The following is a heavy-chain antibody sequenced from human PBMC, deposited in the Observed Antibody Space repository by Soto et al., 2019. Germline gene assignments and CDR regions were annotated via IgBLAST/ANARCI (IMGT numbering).Heavy chain of an antibody. D-gene: IGHD2-21*01. V-gene: IGHV4-31*03. J-gene: IGHJ4*02. Sequence: SETLSLTCSVSGGSIDTGGFYWSWARQLPGEGLQWIGYIYYTGAAYYNPALKSRVVISLDTSANQFSLSLTSLTAADTAAYYCASGTFNDISFDSWGQGRLVTVSS. CDR1: GGSIDTGGFY. CDR3: ASGTFNDISFDS. CDR2: IYYTGAA.